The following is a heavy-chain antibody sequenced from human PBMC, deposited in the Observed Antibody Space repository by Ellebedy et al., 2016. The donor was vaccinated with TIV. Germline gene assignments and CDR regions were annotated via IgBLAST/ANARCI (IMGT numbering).Heavy chain of an antibody. CDR1: GLTLSDVY. J-gene: IGHJ3*01. V-gene: IGHV3-72*01. CDR3: ARGGSGSVV. Sequence: GESLKISCTASGLTLSDVYMDWVRQAPGKGLEWVGRTRNNANSYTTVYAASVKGRFAISRDDSKNSVYLQMNSLKIEDTAVYYCARGGSGSVVWGQGTMATVSS. CDR2: TRNNANSYTT. D-gene: IGHD1-26*01.